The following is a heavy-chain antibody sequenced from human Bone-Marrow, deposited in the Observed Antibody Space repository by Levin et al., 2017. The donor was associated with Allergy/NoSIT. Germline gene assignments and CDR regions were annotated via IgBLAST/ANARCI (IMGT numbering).Heavy chain of an antibody. Sequence: GGSLRLSCAASGFTFNTYGMHWVRQAPGKGLEWVATTWYDGSHKYYADSVKGRFTISRDNSKNTLYLQMNSLRTEDTAVYYCARGSHYGSPPTEFDPWGQGTLVTVSS. D-gene: IGHD1-1*01. CDR2: TWYDGSHK. CDR3: ARGSHYGSPPTEFDP. J-gene: IGHJ5*02. V-gene: IGHV3-33*01. CDR1: GFTFNTYG.